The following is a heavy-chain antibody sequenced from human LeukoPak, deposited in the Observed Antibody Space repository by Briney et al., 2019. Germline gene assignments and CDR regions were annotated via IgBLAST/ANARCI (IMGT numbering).Heavy chain of an antibody. J-gene: IGHJ5*02. CDR2: INHSRST. Sequence: SETLSLTCAVYGGSFSGYYWSWIRQPPGKGLEWIGEINHSRSTNYNPSLKSRVTISVDTSKNQFSLKLSSVTAADTAVYYCARDYCSGGSCYPLNWFDPWGQGALVTVSS. V-gene: IGHV4-34*01. CDR3: ARDYCSGGSCYPLNWFDP. CDR1: GGSFSGYY. D-gene: IGHD2-15*01.